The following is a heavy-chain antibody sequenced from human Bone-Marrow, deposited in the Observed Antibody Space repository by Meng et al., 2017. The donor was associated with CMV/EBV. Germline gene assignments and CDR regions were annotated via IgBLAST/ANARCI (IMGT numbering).Heavy chain of an antibody. D-gene: IGHD6-13*01. CDR1: GGTFSSYA. J-gene: IGHJ5*02. CDR3: ARDRSIAAAGPASNWFDP. Sequence: QAQRVWSGAEVKKPGSSVKVSCKASGGTFSSYAISWVRQAPGQGLEWMGGIIPIFGTANYAQKFQGRVTITADESTSTAYMELSSLRSEDTAVYYCARDRSIAAAGPASNWFDPWGQGTLVTVSS. CDR2: IIPIFGTA. V-gene: IGHV1-69*12.